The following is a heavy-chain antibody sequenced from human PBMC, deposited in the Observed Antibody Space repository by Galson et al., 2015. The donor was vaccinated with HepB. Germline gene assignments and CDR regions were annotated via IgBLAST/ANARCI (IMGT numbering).Heavy chain of an antibody. CDR2: IRYDASNK. CDR1: GFTFSNSG. Sequence: SLRLSCAASGFTFSNSGMHWIRQAPGKGLEWVAFIRYDASNKHYADSVKGRFTISRDNSKNTLYLQMNSLRPEDTAVYYCATEGGGSSWPFSNWGQGTLVTVSS. CDR3: ATEGGGSSWPFSN. D-gene: IGHD6-13*01. J-gene: IGHJ4*02. V-gene: IGHV3-30*02.